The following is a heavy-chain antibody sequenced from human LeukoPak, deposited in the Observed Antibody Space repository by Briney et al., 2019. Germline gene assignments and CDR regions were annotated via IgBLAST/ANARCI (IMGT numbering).Heavy chain of an antibody. J-gene: IGHJ6*02. Sequence: SQTLSLTCTVSGGSIGSGGYYWSWIRQPPGKGLEWIGYIYYSGSTNYNPSLKSRVTISVDTSKNQFSLKLSSVTAADTAVYYCARDRGIVATKNYYYYYGMDVWGQGTTVTVSS. V-gene: IGHV4-61*08. CDR2: IYYSGST. CDR1: GGSIGSGGYY. CDR3: ARDRGIVATKNYYYYYGMDV. D-gene: IGHD5-12*01.